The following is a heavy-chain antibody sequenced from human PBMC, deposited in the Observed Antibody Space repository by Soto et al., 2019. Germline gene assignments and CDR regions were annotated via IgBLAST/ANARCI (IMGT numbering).Heavy chain of an antibody. CDR1: GGSISSDY. CDR3: ARGEYYGSGNYFDY. V-gene: IGHV4-59*08. Sequence: SETLSLTCTVSGGSISSDYWSWSRQPPGKGLEWIGYIYYSGSTNYNPSLKSRVTISVDTSKNQFSLKLSSVTAADTAVYYCARGEYYGSGNYFDYWGQGTLVTVSS. D-gene: IGHD3-10*01. CDR2: IYYSGST. J-gene: IGHJ4*02.